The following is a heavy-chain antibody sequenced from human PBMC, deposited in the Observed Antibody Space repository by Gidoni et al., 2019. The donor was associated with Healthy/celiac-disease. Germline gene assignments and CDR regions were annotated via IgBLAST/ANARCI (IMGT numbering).Heavy chain of an antibody. CDR2: IKSKTDGGTT. J-gene: IGHJ4*02. V-gene: IGHV3-15*01. Sequence: LSWVRQAPGKGLEWVGRIKSKTDGGTTDYAAPVKGRFTISRDDSKNTLYLQMNSLKTEDTAVYYCTTQAGQLWLNYFDYWGQGTLVTVSS. D-gene: IGHD5-18*01. CDR3: TTQAGQLWLNYFDY.